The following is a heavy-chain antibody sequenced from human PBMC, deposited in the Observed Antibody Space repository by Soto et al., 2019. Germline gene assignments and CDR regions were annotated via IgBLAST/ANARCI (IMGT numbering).Heavy chain of an antibody. J-gene: IGHJ4*02. V-gene: IGHV3-48*01. D-gene: IGHD4-17*01. Sequence: EVQLVESGGGLVQPGGSLRLSCAASGFTFSSYSMNWVRQAPGKGLEWVSYISSSSSTIYYADSVKGRFTISRDNAKNSLYLQMNSLRVEDTAVDYWARDPGYGDYGGEDYWGQGTLVTVSS. CDR1: GFTFSSYS. CDR3: ARDPGYGDYGGEDY. CDR2: ISSSSSTI.